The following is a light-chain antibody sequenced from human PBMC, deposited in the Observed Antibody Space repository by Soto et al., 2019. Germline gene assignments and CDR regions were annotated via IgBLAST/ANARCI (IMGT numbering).Light chain of an antibody. CDR1: QSVSSY. J-gene: IGKJ1*01. CDR3: QQRSNWPST. V-gene: IGKV3-11*01. Sequence: EIVLTQSTATLSLSPGERATLSCVASQSVSSYLSWYQQKPGQAPMLLIYDASNRATGIPARFSGSGSGTDFTLTISSLEPEDFAVYYCQQRSNWPSTFGQGTKVDIK. CDR2: DAS.